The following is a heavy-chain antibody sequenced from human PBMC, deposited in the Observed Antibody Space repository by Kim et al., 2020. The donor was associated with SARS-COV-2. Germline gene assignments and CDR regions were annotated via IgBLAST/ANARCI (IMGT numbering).Heavy chain of an antibody. Sequence: SETLSLTCTVSGGSISSYYWSWIRQPPGKGLEWIGYIYYSGSTNYNPSLKSRVTISVDTSKNQFSLKLSSVTAADTAVYYCARHGLRFLENNWFDPWGQGTLVTVSS. CDR3: ARHGLRFLENNWFDP. CDR1: GGSISSYY. CDR2: IYYSGST. V-gene: IGHV4-59*08. D-gene: IGHD3-3*01. J-gene: IGHJ5*02.